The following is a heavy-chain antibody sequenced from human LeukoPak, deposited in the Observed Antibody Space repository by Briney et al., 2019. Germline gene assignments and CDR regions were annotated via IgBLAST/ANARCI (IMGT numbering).Heavy chain of an antibody. CDR2: ISSSSSYI. Sequence: PGGSLRLSCAASGFTFSSYSMNWVRQAPGKGLEWVSSISSSSSYIYYADSVKGRFTISRDNSKNTLYLQMSSLRAEDTAVYYCAKSGKFYDSSAYYGYYWGQGTLVTVSS. V-gene: IGHV3-21*04. D-gene: IGHD3-22*01. CDR3: AKSGKFYDSSAYYGYY. CDR1: GFTFSSYS. J-gene: IGHJ4*02.